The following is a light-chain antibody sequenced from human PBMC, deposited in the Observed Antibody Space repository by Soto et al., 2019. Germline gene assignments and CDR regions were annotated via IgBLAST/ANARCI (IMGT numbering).Light chain of an antibody. V-gene: IGKV3-20*01. CDR3: QQYGRSPYT. Sequence: EIVLTQSPGTLSLSPGERATLSCRASQSVRSNYLAWYQQKPGQAPRLLIYDASSRATGIPDRFSGSGSGTDFTLTISRLEPEDSAVYYCQQYGRSPYTFGQRTKLEIK. CDR1: QSVRSNY. CDR2: DAS. J-gene: IGKJ2*01.